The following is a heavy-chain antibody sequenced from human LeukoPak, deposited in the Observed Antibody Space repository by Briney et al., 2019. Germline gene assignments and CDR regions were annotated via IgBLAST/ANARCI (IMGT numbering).Heavy chain of an antibody. D-gene: IGHD3-22*01. J-gene: IGHJ4*02. Sequence: ASVKVSCKASGYTFTGYYIHWVRQAPGQGLEWMGWINPNSGGTNYAQKFQGRVTMTRDTSISTAYMELSRLRSDDTAVYYCASSWGGYYDSSGYSPLFDYWGQGTLVTVSS. V-gene: IGHV1-2*02. CDR1: GYTFTGYY. CDR3: ASSWGGYYDSSGYSPLFDY. CDR2: INPNSGGT.